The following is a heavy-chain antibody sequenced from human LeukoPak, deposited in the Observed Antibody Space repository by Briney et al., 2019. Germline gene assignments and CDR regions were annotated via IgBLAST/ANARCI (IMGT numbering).Heavy chain of an antibody. CDR1: GFTFSSYS. D-gene: IGHD3-22*01. Sequence: RGSLRLSCAASGFTFSSYSMNWVRQAPGKGLEWVSYISSSSSTIYYADSVKGRFTISRDNAKNSLYLQMNSLRAEDTAVYYCASFYYYDSSGYYQSDYWGQGTLVTVSS. J-gene: IGHJ4*02. V-gene: IGHV3-48*01. CDR2: ISSSSSTI. CDR3: ASFYYYDSSGYYQSDY.